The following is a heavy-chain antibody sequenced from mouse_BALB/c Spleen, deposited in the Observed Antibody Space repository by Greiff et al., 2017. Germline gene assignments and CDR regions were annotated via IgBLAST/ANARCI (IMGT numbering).Heavy chain of an antibody. J-gene: IGHJ4*01. Sequence: EVQLQQSGPELEKPGASVKISCKASGYSFTGYNMNWVKQSNGKSLEWIGNIDPYYGGTIYNQKFKGKATLTVDKSSSTAYMQLKSLTSEDSAVYYCAREGAGTGYYYAMDYWGQGTSVTVSS. CDR1: GYSFTGYN. D-gene: IGHD4-1*01. CDR2: IDPYYGGT. V-gene: IGHV1-39*01. CDR3: AREGAGTGYYYAMDY.